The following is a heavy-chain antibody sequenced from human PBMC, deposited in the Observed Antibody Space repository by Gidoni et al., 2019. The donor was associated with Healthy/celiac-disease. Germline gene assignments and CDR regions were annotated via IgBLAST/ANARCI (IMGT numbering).Heavy chain of an antibody. V-gene: IGHV1-69*12. Sequence: QVQLVQSGAEVKKPGSSVTVSCKASVGTFSSYAISWVRQAPGQGLEWMGGIIPIFGTANYAQKFKGRVTITADESTSTAYMELSSLRSEDTAVYYCASPSGSYSDAFDIWGKGTMVTVFS. J-gene: IGHJ3*02. CDR3: ASPSGSYSDAFDI. CDR1: VGTFSSYA. CDR2: IIPIFGTA. D-gene: IGHD1-26*01.